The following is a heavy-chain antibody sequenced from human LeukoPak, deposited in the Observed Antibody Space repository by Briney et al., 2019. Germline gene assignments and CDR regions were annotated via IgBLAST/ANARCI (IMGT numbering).Heavy chain of an antibody. CDR1: GGSISSYY. Sequence: KPSETLSLTCTVSGGSISSYYWSWIRRPPGKGLEWIGYIYYSGSTNYNPSLKSRVTISVDTSKNQFSLKLSSVTAADTAVYYCARHFLYVQGFDCWGQGTLVTVSS. D-gene: IGHD5/OR15-5a*01. CDR3: ARHFLYVQGFDC. J-gene: IGHJ4*02. CDR2: IYYSGST. V-gene: IGHV4-59*08.